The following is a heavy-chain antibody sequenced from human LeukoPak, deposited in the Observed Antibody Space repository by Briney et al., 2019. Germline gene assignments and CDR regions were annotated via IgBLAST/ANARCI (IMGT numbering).Heavy chain of an antibody. V-gene: IGHV5-51*01. CDR3: ARLLNIAARPRGAFDI. Sequence: GESLKISCKGSGYSFTSYWIGWVRQMPGKGLEWMGIIYPGDSDTRYSPSFQGQVTISADKSISTAYLQWSSLKASDTAMYYCARLLNIAARPRGAFDIWGQGTMVTVSS. D-gene: IGHD6-6*01. CDR2: IYPGDSDT. CDR1: GYSFTSYW. J-gene: IGHJ3*02.